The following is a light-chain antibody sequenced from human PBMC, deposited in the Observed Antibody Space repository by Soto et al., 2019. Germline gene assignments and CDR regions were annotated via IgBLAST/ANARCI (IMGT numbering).Light chain of an antibody. Sequence: EIILTQSPGTLSLSPGERATLSCRASQSVGSNFLAWYQQKPGQAPRLVIFGASTRATGIPDRFSGSGSGTDFTLTISGLEPEDFVMYYCQQYDNSPPTYSFGQGTKLEIK. CDR1: QSVGSNF. CDR2: GAS. CDR3: QQYDNSPPTYS. J-gene: IGKJ2*03. V-gene: IGKV3-20*01.